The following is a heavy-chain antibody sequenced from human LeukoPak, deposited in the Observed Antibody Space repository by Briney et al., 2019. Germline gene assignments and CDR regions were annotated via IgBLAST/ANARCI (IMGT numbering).Heavy chain of an antibody. CDR3: ARDPHKRWLQLKGRYFDY. J-gene: IGHJ4*02. CDR2: MNPNSGNT. V-gene: IGHV1-8*02. Sequence: ASVKVSCKASGYTFTGYYMHWVRQATGQGLEWMGWMNPNSGNTGYAQKFQGRVTMTRNTSISTAYMELSSLRSEDTAVYYCARDPHKRWLQLKGRYFDYWGQGTLVTVSS. D-gene: IGHD5-24*01. CDR1: GYTFTGYY.